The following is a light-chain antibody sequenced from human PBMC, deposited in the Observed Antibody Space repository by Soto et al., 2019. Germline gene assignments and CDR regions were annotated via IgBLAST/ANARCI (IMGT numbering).Light chain of an antibody. V-gene: IGLV1-44*01. CDR1: SSNIGSNT. CDR2: SND. Sequence: QSVLTQSPSASGTPGQRVTISCSGSSSNIGSNTVDWYQQVPGTAPKLLIYSNDQRPSGVPDRFSGSKSGTSASLAISGLQSGDEADYYCAAWDDSLKAVVFGRGTKLTVL. J-gene: IGLJ2*01. CDR3: AAWDDSLKAVV.